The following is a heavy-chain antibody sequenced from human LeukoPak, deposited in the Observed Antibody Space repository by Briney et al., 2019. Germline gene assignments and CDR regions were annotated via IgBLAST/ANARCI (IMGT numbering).Heavy chain of an antibody. CDR2: ISSSSSTI. J-gene: IGHJ4*02. CDR1: GFTFSSYS. CDR3: ARGYCSGTSCYMFAS. D-gene: IGHD2-2*02. Sequence: GGSLRLSCAASGFTFSSYSMNWVRQAPGKGLEWVSYISSSSSTIYYADSVKGRFTISRDNAKNSLFLQMNSLRAEDTAVYYCARGYCSGTSCYMFASWGQGTRVTVSS. V-gene: IGHV3-48*04.